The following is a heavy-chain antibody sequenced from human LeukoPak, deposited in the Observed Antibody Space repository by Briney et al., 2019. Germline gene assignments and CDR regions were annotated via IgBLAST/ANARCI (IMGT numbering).Heavy chain of an antibody. D-gene: IGHD6-13*01. CDR2: IYYSGST. CDR3: ARLRVAAAGSYFDY. J-gene: IGHJ4*02. V-gene: IGHV4-59*08. Sequence: SETLSLTCTVSGGSISSYYWSCIRQPPGKGLEWIGYIYYSGSTNYNPSLKSRVTISVDTSKNQFSLKLSSVTAADTAVYYCARLRVAAAGSYFDYWGQGTLVTVSS. CDR1: GGSISSYY.